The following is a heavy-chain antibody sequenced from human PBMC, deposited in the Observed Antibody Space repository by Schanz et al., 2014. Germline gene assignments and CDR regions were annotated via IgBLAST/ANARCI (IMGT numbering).Heavy chain of an antibody. J-gene: IGHJ4*02. D-gene: IGHD2-2*02. CDR1: GFSISDHT. CDR2: AYLGGNT. V-gene: IGHV3-66*01. Sequence: EVQLVESGGGLVQPGGSLRLSCAASGFSISDHTMRWDRQAPGKGLNQASVAYLGGNTDYADSVKGRYTICRDDSKNTXXXXXXXXXXDDTAIYICARDQPSAHWGQGTPVTVSS. CDR3: ARDQPSAH.